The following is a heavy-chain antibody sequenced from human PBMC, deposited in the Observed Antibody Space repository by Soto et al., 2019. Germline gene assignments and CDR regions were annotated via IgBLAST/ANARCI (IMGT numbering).Heavy chain of an antibody. V-gene: IGHV3-9*01. Sequence: GGSLRLSCAASGFTFGDYAIHWVRQAPGKGLEWVSVISWNSDNIGYAGSVKGRFTVSRDNAKNSLYLQMNSLRVEDTALYYCAKDISGTLNHDYVFDAMDIWGQGTTVTVSS. CDR1: GFTFGDYA. CDR2: ISWNSDNI. J-gene: IGHJ6*02. CDR3: AKDISGTLNHDYVFDAMDI. D-gene: IGHD4-17*01.